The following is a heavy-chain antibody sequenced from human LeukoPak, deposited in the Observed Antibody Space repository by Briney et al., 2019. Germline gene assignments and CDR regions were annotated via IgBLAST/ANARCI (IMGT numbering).Heavy chain of an antibody. Sequence: PGGSLRLSCAASGFTFSSYGMHWVRQAPGKGLEWVAVISYDGSNKYYADSVKGRFTISRDNSKNTLYLQMNSLRAEDTALYYCTTHFDYWGQGALVTVSS. CDR1: GFTFSSYG. CDR2: ISYDGSNK. V-gene: IGHV3-30*03. CDR3: TTHFDY. J-gene: IGHJ4*02. D-gene: IGHD1-14*01.